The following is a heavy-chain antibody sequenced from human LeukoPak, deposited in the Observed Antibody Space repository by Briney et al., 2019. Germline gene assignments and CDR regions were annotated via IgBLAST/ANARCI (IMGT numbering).Heavy chain of an antibody. CDR3: ARDSSGWYEGNWFDP. J-gene: IGHJ5*02. D-gene: IGHD6-19*01. V-gene: IGHV4-39*07. CDR1: GDSISSNSFY. CDR2: IYYSGST. Sequence: PSETLSLTCTVSGDSISSNSFYWGWIRQPPGKGLEWIGSIYYSGSTNYNPSLKSRVTISVDTSKNQFSLKLSSVTAADTAVYYCARDSSGWYEGNWFDPWGQGTLVTVSS.